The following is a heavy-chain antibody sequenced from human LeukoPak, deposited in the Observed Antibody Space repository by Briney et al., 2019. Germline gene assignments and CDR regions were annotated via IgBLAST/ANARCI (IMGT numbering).Heavy chain of an antibody. J-gene: IGHJ4*02. CDR1: GFNFRTYW. CDR2: IHPDGNEK. CDR3: SRGNDFSGDN. V-gene: IGHV3-7*04. Sequence: GGSLRLSCAASGFNFRTYWMSWVRQAPGRGLEWVANIHPDGNEKYHVDSVKGRFTIFRDNAKNFLYLQMNSLRAEDTALYYCSRGNDFSGDNWGQGTLVTVSS. D-gene: IGHD3-10*01.